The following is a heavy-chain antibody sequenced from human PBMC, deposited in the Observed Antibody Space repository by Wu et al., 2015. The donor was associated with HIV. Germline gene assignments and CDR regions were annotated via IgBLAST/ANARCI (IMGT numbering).Heavy chain of an antibody. J-gene: IGHJ6*03. CDR3: ARGEGIRRGRGGAGKDSITMIVVEYFFYYMDV. D-gene: IGHD3-22*01. Sequence: QVQLVQSGAEVKKPGSSVKVSCKVSGGTFSTYAITWVRQAPGQGLEWMGGIIPMFTTTNYAQKFTGRVTITADESTTTAYMELRSLRSEDTAVYYCARGEGIRRGRGGAGKDSITMIVVEYFFYYMDVWGKGPRSPSP. CDR2: IIPMFTTT. V-gene: IGHV1-69*12. CDR1: GGTFSTYA.